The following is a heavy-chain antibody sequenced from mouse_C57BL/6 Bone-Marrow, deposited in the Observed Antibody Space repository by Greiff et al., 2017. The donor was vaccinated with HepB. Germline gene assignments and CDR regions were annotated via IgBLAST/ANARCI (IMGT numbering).Heavy chain of an antibody. CDR2: INPSTGGT. CDR3: ARFTDYYFDY. J-gene: IGHJ2*01. Sequence: EVQLQQSGPELVKPGASVKISCKASGYSFTGYYMNWVKQSPEKSLEWIGEINPSTGGTTYNQKFKAKATLTVDKSSSTAYMQLKSLTSEDSAVYYCARFTDYYFDYWGQGTPLTVSS. V-gene: IGHV1-42*01. CDR1: GYSFTGYY.